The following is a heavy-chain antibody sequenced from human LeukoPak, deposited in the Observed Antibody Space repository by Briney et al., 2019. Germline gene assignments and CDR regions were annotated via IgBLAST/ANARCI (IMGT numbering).Heavy chain of an antibody. Sequence: PSETLSLTCAVSGGSIRSTSYFWGWIRQPPGKGLEWSGSIYYSGTTYYNPSSKSRDTISVDTSRNQFSLKLSSVTAADTAVYYCARHVRGYSYGFGTFDFWGPGALVTVSS. CDR1: GGSIRSTSYF. CDR2: IYYSGTT. J-gene: IGHJ4*02. CDR3: ARHVRGYSYGFGTFDF. V-gene: IGHV4-39*01. D-gene: IGHD5-18*01.